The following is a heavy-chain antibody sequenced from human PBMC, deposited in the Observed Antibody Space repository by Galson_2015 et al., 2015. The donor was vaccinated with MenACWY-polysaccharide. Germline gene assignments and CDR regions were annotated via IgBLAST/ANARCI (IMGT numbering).Heavy chain of an antibody. V-gene: IGHV3-74*01. CDR3: TKAGAKYCRGSSCYFNWFDP. CDR1: GFSFSTYW. D-gene: IGHD2-15*01. J-gene: IGHJ5*02. Sequence: SLRLSCAAYGFSFSTYWMHWVRHAPGKGLVWVSRINADGSATDYADSVRGRFTISRDNAKNTLYLEMNSLRAEDTAVYYCTKAGAKYCRGSSCYFNWFDPWGQGTLVTVSS. CDR2: INADGSAT.